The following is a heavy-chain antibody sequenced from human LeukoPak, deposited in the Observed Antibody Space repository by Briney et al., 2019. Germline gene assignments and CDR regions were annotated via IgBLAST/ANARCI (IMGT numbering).Heavy chain of an antibody. CDR3: ARHEWLGELDY. V-gene: IGHV4-59*08. CDR2: IYYSGST. J-gene: IGHJ4*02. D-gene: IGHD6-19*01. Sequence: PSETLSLTCTVSGGSISSYYWSWIRQPPGKGLEWIGYIYYSGSTNYNPSLKSRVTISVDTSKNQFSLKLSSVTAADTAVYYCARHEWLGELDYWGQGTLVTVSS. CDR1: GGSISSYY.